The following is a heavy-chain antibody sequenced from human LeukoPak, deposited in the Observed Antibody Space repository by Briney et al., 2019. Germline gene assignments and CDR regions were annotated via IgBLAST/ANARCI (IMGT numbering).Heavy chain of an antibody. V-gene: IGHV1-69*01. CDR1: GGTFSSYA. Sequence: GSSVKVSCKASGGTFSSYAISWVRQAPGQGLEWMGGIIPIFGTANYAQKFQGRVTITADESTSTAYMELSSLRSEDTAVYYCARAYYYGSGSYNKPYNWFDSWGQGTLVTVSS. J-gene: IGHJ5*01. D-gene: IGHD3-10*01. CDR2: IIPIFGTA. CDR3: ARAYYYGSGSYNKPYNWFDS.